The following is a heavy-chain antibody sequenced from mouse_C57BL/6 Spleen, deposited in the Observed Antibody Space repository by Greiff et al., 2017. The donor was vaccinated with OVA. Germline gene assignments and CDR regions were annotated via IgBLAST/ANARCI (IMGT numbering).Heavy chain of an antibody. CDR2: INPGSGGT. J-gene: IGHJ3*01. Sequence: VQLQQSGAELVRPGTSVKVSCKASGYAFTNYLIEWVNQRPGQGLEWIGVINPGSGGTNYNEKFKGKATLTADKSSSTAYMQLSSLTSEDSAVYFGAKEGGNYWFAYWGQGTLVTVSA. D-gene: IGHD2-1*01. CDR3: AKEGGNYWFAY. V-gene: IGHV1-54*01. CDR1: GYAFTNYL.